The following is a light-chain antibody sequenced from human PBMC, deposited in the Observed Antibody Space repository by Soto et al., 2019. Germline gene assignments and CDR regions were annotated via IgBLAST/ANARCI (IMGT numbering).Light chain of an antibody. CDR2: DDT. J-gene: IGLJ1*01. CDR1: NIGSKS. CDR3: QVWDRSSDHYV. Sequence: SYELTQAPSVSAAPGQAARITCEGNNIGSKSVHWYQQEPGQAPVLVVYDDTDRPSGIPERISGSNSGNTATLTISRVEAGDEADYYCQVWDRSSDHYVFGTGTKVTVL. V-gene: IGLV3-21*02.